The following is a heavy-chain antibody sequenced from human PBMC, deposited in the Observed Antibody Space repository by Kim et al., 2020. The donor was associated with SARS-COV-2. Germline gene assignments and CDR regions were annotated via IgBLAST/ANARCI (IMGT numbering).Heavy chain of an antibody. Sequence: PSETLSLTCTVSGGSISSSSYYWGWIRQPPGKGLEWIGSIYYSGSTYYNPSLKSRVTISVDTSKNQFSLKLSSVTAADTAVYYCGVLGSGWGPVGYWGQGTLVTVSS. CDR2: IYYSGST. V-gene: IGHV4-39*01. D-gene: IGHD6-19*01. CDR3: GVLGSGWGPVGY. CDR1: GGSISSSSYY. J-gene: IGHJ4*02.